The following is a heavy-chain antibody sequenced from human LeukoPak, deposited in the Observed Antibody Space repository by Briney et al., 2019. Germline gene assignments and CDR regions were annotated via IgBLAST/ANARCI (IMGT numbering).Heavy chain of an antibody. D-gene: IGHD3-22*01. V-gene: IGHV1-69*06. Sequence: SVKVSCKASGGTFSSYAISRVRQAPGQGLEWMGRIIPIFGTANYAQKFQGRVTITADKSTSTAYMELSSLRSEDTAVYYCASYDSSGSNFDYWGQGALVTVSS. J-gene: IGHJ4*02. CDR3: ASYDSSGSNFDY. CDR2: IIPIFGTA. CDR1: GGTFSSYA.